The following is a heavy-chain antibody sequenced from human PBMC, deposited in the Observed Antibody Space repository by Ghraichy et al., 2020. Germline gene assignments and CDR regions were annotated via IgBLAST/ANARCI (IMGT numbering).Heavy chain of an antibody. D-gene: IGHD3-22*01. CDR3: AVLYYYDSSGYFDDAFDI. Sequence: SETLSLTCTVSGGSISSYYWSWIRQPPGKGLEWIGYIYYSGSTNYNPSLKSRVTISVDTSKNQFSLKLSSVTAADTAVYYCAVLYYYDSSGYFDDAFDIWGQGTMVTVSS. CDR1: GGSISSYY. CDR2: IYYSGST. V-gene: IGHV4-59*01. J-gene: IGHJ3*02.